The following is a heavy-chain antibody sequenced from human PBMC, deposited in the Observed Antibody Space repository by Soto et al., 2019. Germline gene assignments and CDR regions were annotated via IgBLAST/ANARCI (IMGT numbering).Heavy chain of an antibody. V-gene: IGHV3-33*01. Sequence: QVQLVESGGGVVQPGRSLRLSCAASGFTFSSYGMHWVRQAPGKGLEWVAVIWYDGSNKYYADSVKGRFTISRDNSKNTLYLQMNSLRAEDTAVYYCARDGGHMIFYGMDVWGQGTTVTVSS. CDR3: ARDGGHMIFYGMDV. J-gene: IGHJ6*02. CDR1: GFTFSSYG. D-gene: IGHD3-16*01. CDR2: IWYDGSNK.